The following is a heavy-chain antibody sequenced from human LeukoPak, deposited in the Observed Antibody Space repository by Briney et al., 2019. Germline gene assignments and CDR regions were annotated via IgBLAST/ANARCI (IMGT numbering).Heavy chain of an antibody. CDR2: ISSSSSYI. V-gene: IGHV3-21*01. Sequence: GGSLRLSCAASGFTFSSYSMNWVRQAPGKGLEWVSSISSSSSYIYCADSVKGRFTISRDNAKNSLYLQMNSLRAEDTAVYYCARATIFGVVLLDYWGQGTLVTVSS. CDR3: ARATIFGVVLLDY. D-gene: IGHD3-3*01. CDR1: GFTFSSYS. J-gene: IGHJ4*02.